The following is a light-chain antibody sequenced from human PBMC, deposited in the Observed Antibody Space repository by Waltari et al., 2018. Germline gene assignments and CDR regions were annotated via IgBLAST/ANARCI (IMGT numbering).Light chain of an antibody. V-gene: IGLV2-14*01. Sequence: QSALTQPASVSGSPGQSNTISCTGTSSDVGVYNYASWYQPHPGQAPKLMIYEVTNRPSGVSNRFSGSKSDNTASLTISGLQVGDEADYYCSSYTSNSTYVFGPGTKVTVL. CDR1: SSDVGVYNY. CDR2: EVT. J-gene: IGLJ1*01. CDR3: SSYTSNSTYV.